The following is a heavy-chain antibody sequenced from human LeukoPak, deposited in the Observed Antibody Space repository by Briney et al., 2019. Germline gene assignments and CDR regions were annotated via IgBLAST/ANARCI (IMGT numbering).Heavy chain of an antibody. CDR2: IRYDGSNK. CDR3: AKVLLWFGELSPFDY. D-gene: IGHD3-10*01. Sequence: PGGSLRLSCAASGFTFSSYGMHWARQAPGKGLEWVAFIRYDGSNKYYAASVKGRFTISRDNSKNTLYLQMNSLRAEDTAVYYCAKVLLWFGELSPFDYWGQGTLVTVSS. CDR1: GFTFSSYG. V-gene: IGHV3-30*02. J-gene: IGHJ4*02.